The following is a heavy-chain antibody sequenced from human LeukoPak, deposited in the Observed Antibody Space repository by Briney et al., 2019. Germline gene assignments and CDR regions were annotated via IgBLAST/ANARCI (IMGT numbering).Heavy chain of an antibody. CDR2: IYYSGST. D-gene: IGHD3-10*01. J-gene: IGHJ4*02. CDR1: GGSISSSSYY. CDR3: ARGRYYGSGIH. Sequence: PSETLSLTCTVSGGSISSSSYYWGWIRQPPGKGLEWIGSIYYSGSTYYNPSLKSRVTISVDTSKNQFSLKLSSVTAADTAVYYCARGRYYGSGIHWGQGTLVTVSS. V-gene: IGHV4-39*07.